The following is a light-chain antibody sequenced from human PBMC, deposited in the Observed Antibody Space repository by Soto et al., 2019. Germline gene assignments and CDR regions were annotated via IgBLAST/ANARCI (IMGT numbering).Light chain of an antibody. CDR2: FND. Sequence: QSVLTQPPSASGTPGQTVTISCSGSSSNIGSNTVNWYQQLPGMAPKLLISFNDQRPSGVPDRFSASKSGASASLAISGLQSEDEADYSCAAWDDSLTGSYVFGTGTKLTVL. V-gene: IGLV1-44*01. J-gene: IGLJ1*01. CDR3: AAWDDSLTGSYV. CDR1: SSNIGSNT.